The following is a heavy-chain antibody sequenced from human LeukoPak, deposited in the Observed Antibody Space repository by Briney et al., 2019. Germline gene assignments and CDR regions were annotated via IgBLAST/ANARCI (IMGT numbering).Heavy chain of an antibody. CDR2: ISSSSSYI. CDR1: GFTFSSYS. V-gene: IGHV3-21*01. D-gene: IGHD3-22*01. Sequence: GGSLRLSCAASGFTFSSYSMNWVRQAPGKGLEWVSSISSSSSYIYYADSVKGRFTISRDNAKNSLYLQMNSLRAEDTAVYYCARAYYYDSSGRYYFDYWGQGTLVTVSS. J-gene: IGHJ4*02. CDR3: ARAYYYDSSGRYYFDY.